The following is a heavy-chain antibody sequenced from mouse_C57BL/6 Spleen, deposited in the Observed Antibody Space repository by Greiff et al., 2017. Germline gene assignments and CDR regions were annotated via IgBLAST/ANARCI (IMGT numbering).Heavy chain of an antibody. CDR1: GYAFSSYW. Sequence: QVQLQQSGAELVKPGASVKISCKASGYAFSSYWMNWVKQRPGKGLEWIGPISPGDGDTNYNGKFKGKATLTADKSSSTAYMQLSSLTSEDSAVYFCARLRRSPSYFDYWGQGTTLTVSS. J-gene: IGHJ2*01. CDR3: ARLRRSPSYFDY. CDR2: ISPGDGDT. V-gene: IGHV1-80*01.